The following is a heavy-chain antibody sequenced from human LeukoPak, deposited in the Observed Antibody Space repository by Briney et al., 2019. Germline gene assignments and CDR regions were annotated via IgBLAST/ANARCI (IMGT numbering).Heavy chain of an antibody. CDR2: VSYDGSNK. Sequence: GRSLRLSCAASGFTFSTYGMHWVRQAPGKGLEWVAVVSYDGSNKYYADFVKGRFTISRDNSKNTLYLQMNSLRAEDTAVYYCAKDWGNWGYGYYFDHWGQGTLVTVSS. CDR3: AKDWGNWGYGYYFDH. J-gene: IGHJ4*02. D-gene: IGHD7-27*01. CDR1: GFTFSTYG. V-gene: IGHV3-30*18.